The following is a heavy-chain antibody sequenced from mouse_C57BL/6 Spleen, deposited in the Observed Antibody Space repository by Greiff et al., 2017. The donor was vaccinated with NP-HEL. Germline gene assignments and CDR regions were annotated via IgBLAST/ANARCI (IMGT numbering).Heavy chain of an antibody. V-gene: IGHV1-15*01. CDR2: IDPETGGT. J-gene: IGHJ2*01. D-gene: IGHD1-1*01. Sequence: VQLQQSGAELVRPGASVTLSCKASGYTFTDYEMHWVKQTPVHGLEWIGAIDPETGGTAYNQKFKGKAILTADKSSSTAYMDLRSLTSEDSAVYYCTKRDYYGSSSFDYWGQGTTLTVSA. CDR1: GYTFTDYE. CDR3: TKRDYYGSSSFDY.